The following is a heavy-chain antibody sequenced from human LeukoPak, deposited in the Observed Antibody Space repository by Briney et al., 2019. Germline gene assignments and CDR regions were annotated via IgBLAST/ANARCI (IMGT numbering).Heavy chain of an antibody. J-gene: IGHJ4*02. CDR3: ARDDPYCTNGVCYAKFDY. V-gene: IGHV1-2*02. Sequence: ASVKVSCKASGYTFTGYYMHWVRQAPGQGLEWMGWINPNSGGTNHAQKFQGRVTMTGDTSISTAYMELSRLRSDDTAVYYCARDDPYCTNGVCYAKFDYWGQGTLVTVSS. CDR2: INPNSGGT. D-gene: IGHD2-8*01. CDR1: GYTFTGYY.